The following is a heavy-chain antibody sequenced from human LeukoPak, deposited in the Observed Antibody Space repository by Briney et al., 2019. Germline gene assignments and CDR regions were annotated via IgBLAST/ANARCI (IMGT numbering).Heavy chain of an antibody. CDR3: ARGSRYYDSSGHHDY. D-gene: IGHD3-22*01. J-gene: IGHJ4*02. V-gene: IGHV1-18*04. CDR2: ISAYNGNT. Sequence: ASVKVSCKASGYTFTGYYMHWVRQAPGQGLEWMGWISAYNGNTNYAQNLQGRVTMTTDTSTSTAYMELRSLRSDDTAVYYCARGSRYYDSSGHHDYWGQGTLVTVSS. CDR1: GYTFTGYY.